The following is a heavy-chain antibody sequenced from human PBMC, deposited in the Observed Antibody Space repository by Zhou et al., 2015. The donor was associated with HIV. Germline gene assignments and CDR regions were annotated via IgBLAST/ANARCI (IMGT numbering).Heavy chain of an antibody. CDR3: ARGPWCSTTSCPDRYFDY. D-gene: IGHD2-2*01. J-gene: IGHJ4*02. CDR2: MNPNSGNT. CDR1: GGTFSSYA. Sequence: QVQLVQSGAEVKKPGSSVKVSCKASGGTFSSYAINWVRQATGQGLEWMGWMNPNSGNTGYAQKFQGRVTMTRNTSISTAYMELSSLRSEDTAVYYCARGPWCSTTSCPDRYFDYWGQGTLVTVSS. V-gene: IGHV1-8*02.